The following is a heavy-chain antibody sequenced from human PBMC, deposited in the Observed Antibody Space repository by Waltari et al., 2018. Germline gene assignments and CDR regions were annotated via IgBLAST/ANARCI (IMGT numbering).Heavy chain of an antibody. CDR3: ARVPSYYDILAGYYPDAFDI. D-gene: IGHD3-9*01. Sequence: PPGKGLEWIVYIYYSGSTNYNPSLKSRVTISVDTSKNQFSLKLGAVTAADTAVYYCARVPSYYDILAGYYPDAFDIWGQGTMFTVSS. J-gene: IGHJ3*02. V-gene: IGHV4-59*01. CDR2: IYYSGST.